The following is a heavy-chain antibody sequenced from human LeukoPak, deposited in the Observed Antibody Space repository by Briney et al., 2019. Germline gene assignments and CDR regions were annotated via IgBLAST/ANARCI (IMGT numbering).Heavy chain of an antibody. J-gene: IGHJ4*02. V-gene: IGHV4-39*07. Sequence: SETLSLTCTVSGGAISSSSYYWGWIRQPPGKGLEWIGSIYYSESTYYNPSLKSRVTISVDTSKNQFSLKLSSVTAADTAAYYCARETTYGSGSYYHDYWGQGTLVTVSS. CDR3: ARETTYGSGSYYHDY. D-gene: IGHD3-10*01. CDR2: IYYSEST. CDR1: GGAISSSSYY.